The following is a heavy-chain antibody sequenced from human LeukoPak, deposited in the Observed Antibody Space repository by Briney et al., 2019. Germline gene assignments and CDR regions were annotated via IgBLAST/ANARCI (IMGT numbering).Heavy chain of an antibody. Sequence: GGSLRLSCAASGFTFSSYGMHWVRQAPGKGLEWVAFIRYDGTNKYYADSVKGRFTISRDNSKNTLYLQMNSLRAEDTAVYYCAKDGRYCSSTSCHDTFDIWGQGTMVTVSS. CDR1: GFTFSSYG. J-gene: IGHJ3*02. D-gene: IGHD2-2*01. CDR3: AKDGRYCSSTSCHDTFDI. CDR2: IRYDGTNK. V-gene: IGHV3-30*02.